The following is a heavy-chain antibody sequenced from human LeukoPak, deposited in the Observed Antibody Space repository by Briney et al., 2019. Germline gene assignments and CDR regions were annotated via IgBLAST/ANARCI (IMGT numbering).Heavy chain of an antibody. D-gene: IGHD2/OR15-2a*01. CDR3: ARSTSIGPFDY. CDR2: INPNSGGT. V-gene: IGHV1-2*04. J-gene: IGHJ4*02. Sequence: ASVKVSCKASGYTFTSYAMHWVRQAPGQGLEWMGWINPNSGGTNYAQKFQGWVTMTRDTSISTAYMELSRLRSDDTAVYYCARSTSIGPFDYWGQGTLVTASS. CDR1: GYTFTSYA.